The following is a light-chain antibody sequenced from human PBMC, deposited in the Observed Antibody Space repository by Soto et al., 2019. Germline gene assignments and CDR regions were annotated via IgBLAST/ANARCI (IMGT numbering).Light chain of an antibody. CDR2: EVT. V-gene: IGLV2-8*01. Sequence: QSALTKPPSAYGSPGQSVTISCTGTSSDVGGYNYVSWYQQHPGKAPKLMIFEVTNRPSGVPDRFSGSKSGNTASLTVSGLQAEDEADYYCSSYAGSNRVFGTGTKVTVL. CDR1: SSDVGGYNY. CDR3: SSYAGSNRV. J-gene: IGLJ1*01.